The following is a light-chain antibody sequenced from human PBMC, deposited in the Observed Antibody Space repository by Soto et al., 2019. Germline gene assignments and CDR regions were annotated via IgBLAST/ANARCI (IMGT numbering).Light chain of an antibody. CDR1: SSDGGSYKY. CDR2: EVT. V-gene: IGLV2-14*01. CDR3: SSYTSISTWV. J-gene: IGLJ3*02. Sequence: QSVLTQPASVSGSPGQSITISCTGTSSDGGSYKYVSWYQQHPGKAPKLMIYEVTSRPSGVSYRFSGSKSGNTASLTISGLQAEDEADYYCSSYTSISTWVFGGGTKLTVL.